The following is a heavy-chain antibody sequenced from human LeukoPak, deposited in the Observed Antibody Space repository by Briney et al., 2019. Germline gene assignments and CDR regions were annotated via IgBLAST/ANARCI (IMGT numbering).Heavy chain of an antibody. J-gene: IGHJ4*02. Sequence: PSETLSLTCTVSGGSISSSSYYWSWIRQPPGKGLEWIGEINHSGSTNYNPSLKSRVTISVDTSKNQFSLKLSSVTAADTAVYYCARHIIYDYVWGSYRYFFDYWGQGTLVTVSS. CDR3: ARHIIYDYVWGSYRYFFDY. CDR1: GGSISSSSYY. D-gene: IGHD3-16*02. V-gene: IGHV4-39*01. CDR2: INHSGST.